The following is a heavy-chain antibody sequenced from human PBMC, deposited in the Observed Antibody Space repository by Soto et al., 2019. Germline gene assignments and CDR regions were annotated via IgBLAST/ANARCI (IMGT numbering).Heavy chain of an antibody. D-gene: IGHD2-15*01. CDR2: IYSGGST. CDR3: ASGYCSGGSCYPFDY. CDR1: GFTVSSNS. V-gene: IGHV3-53*02. J-gene: IGHJ4*02. Sequence: VQLVETGGGLIQPGGSLRLSCAASGFTVSSNSMSWVRQAPGKGLEWVSVIYSGGSTYYADSVKGRFTISRDNSKNTLYLQMNSLRAEDTAVYYCASGYCSGGSCYPFDYWGQGTLVTVSS.